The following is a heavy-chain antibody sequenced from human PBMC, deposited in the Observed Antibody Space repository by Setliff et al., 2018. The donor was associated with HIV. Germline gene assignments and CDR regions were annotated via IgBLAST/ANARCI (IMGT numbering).Heavy chain of an antibody. J-gene: IGHJ6*03. Sequence: GGSLRLSCAASGFTFSNYVINWVRQAPGKGLEWISGISGSGVNSYYADSVKGRFTISRDNSKSTMYLQVDSLTAEDTAVYYCARDRGYYDFWNGYSYYMDVWGKGTTVTV. CDR2: ISGSGVNS. D-gene: IGHD3-3*01. CDR1: GFTFSNYV. V-gene: IGHV3-23*01. CDR3: ARDRGYYDFWNGYSYYMDV.